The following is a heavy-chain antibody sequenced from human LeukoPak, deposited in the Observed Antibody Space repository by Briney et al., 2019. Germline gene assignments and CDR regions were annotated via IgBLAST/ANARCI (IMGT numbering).Heavy chain of an antibody. CDR1: GFTFSSYG. Sequence: TGRTLRLSCAASGFTFSSYGMHWVRQAPGKGLEWVSVIYSGGSTYYADSVKGRFTISRDNSKNTLYLQMNSLRAEDTAVYYCARHDYYDSSGYYGGLYYWGQGTLVTVSS. CDR3: ARHDYYDSSGYYGGLYY. J-gene: IGHJ4*02. CDR2: IYSGGST. D-gene: IGHD3-22*01. V-gene: IGHV3-66*04.